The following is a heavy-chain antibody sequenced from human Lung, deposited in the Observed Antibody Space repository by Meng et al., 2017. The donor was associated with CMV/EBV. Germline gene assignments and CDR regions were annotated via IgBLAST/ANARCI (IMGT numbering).Heavy chain of an antibody. CDR3: ARVTIFGAYGMDV. Sequence: SXXVSXKASGGTFSSYAISWVRQAPGQGLEWMGGIIPIFGTANYAQKFQGRVTITTDESTSTAYMELSSLRSEETAVYYCARVTIFGAYGMDVWGQGTTVTVSS. CDR2: IIPIFGTA. V-gene: IGHV1-69*05. J-gene: IGHJ6*02. CDR1: GGTFSSYA. D-gene: IGHD3-3*01.